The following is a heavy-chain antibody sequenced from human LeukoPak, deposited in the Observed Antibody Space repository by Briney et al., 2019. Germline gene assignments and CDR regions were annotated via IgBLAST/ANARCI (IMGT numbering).Heavy chain of an antibody. J-gene: IGHJ6*04. V-gene: IGHV4-31*03. CDR1: GGSISSGGYY. CDR3: ASSTTCYTCGLDV. D-gene: IGHD2-2*02. Sequence: SQTLSLTCTVSGGSISSGGYYWSWIRQHPGKGLEWIGYIYYSGSTYFNPSLKSRVTISVDTSKNQFSLKLSSVTAADTAVYYCASSTTCYTCGLDVWGKGTTVTVSP. CDR2: IYYSGST.